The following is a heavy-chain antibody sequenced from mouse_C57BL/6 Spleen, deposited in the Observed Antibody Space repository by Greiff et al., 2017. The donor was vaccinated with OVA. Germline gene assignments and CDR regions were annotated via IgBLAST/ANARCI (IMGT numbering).Heavy chain of an antibody. D-gene: IGHD2-2*01. CDR2: INPSSGYT. CDR3: ANGIYYGYDTHYAMDY. CDR1: GYTFTSYW. J-gene: IGHJ4*01. Sequence: QVQLKQSGAELAKPGASVKLSCKASGYTFTSYWMHWVKQRPGQGLEWIGYINPSSGYTKYNQKFKDKATLTADKSSSTAYMQLSSLTYEDSAVYYCANGIYYGYDTHYAMDYWGQGTSVTVSS. V-gene: IGHV1-7*01.